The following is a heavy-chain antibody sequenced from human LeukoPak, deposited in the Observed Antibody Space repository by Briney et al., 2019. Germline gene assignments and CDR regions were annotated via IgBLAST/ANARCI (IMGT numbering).Heavy chain of an antibody. CDR1: GGSISSGSYY. J-gene: IGHJ4*02. Sequence: SETLSLTCTVSGGSISSGSYYWRWLRQPAGTGLEWIGRIYTSGSTNYNPSLKSRVTISVDTSKNQFSLKLSSVTAADTAVYYCARGSGSPTRQFDYWGQGTLVTVSS. V-gene: IGHV4-61*02. CDR2: IYTSGST. D-gene: IGHD1-26*01. CDR3: ARGSGSPTRQFDY.